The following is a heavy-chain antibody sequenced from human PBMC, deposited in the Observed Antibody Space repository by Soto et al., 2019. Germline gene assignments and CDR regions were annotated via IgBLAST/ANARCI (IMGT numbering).Heavy chain of an antibody. Sequence: VQLVQSGAEVKKPGASVKVSCKASGYSFTSFHMHWVRQAPGQGLEWMGIINPDGGYTIYAQKLKGRLTMTRDTSTNTVYMELNSLRSEDTAVYYCTREGDYYILTGYTFDPWGQGTLVTVSS. D-gene: IGHD3-9*01. V-gene: IGHV1-46*01. CDR3: TREGDYYILTGYTFDP. CDR2: INPDGGYT. J-gene: IGHJ5*02. CDR1: GYSFTSFH.